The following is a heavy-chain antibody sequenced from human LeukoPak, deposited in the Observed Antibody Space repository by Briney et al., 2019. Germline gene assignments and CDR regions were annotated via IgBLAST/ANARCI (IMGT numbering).Heavy chain of an antibody. V-gene: IGHV3-53*01. Sequence: SGGSLRLSCAASGFTVSSNYMSWVRQAPGKGLEWVSVIYSGGSTYYADSVKGRFTISRDNSKNTLYLQMNSLRAEDTAVYYCAKVDQWTYFDYWGQGTLVTVSS. CDR1: GFTVSSNY. J-gene: IGHJ4*02. D-gene: IGHD3/OR15-3a*01. CDR2: IYSGGST. CDR3: AKVDQWTYFDY.